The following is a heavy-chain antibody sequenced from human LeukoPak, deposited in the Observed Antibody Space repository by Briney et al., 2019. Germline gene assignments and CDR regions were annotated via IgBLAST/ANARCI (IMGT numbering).Heavy chain of an antibody. D-gene: IGHD3-10*01. CDR1: GFTFSRYG. CDR3: AKDMGYYYGSGSYPSENDY. J-gene: IGHJ4*02. CDR2: VSFEGSNK. Sequence: SRGSLRLSCAASGFTFSRYGMHWVRQAPGKGLEWVAVVSFEGSNKYYADSVKGRFTISRDNSKNTLSLQMNSLRAEDTAVYYCAKDMGYYYGSGSYPSENDYWGQGTLVTVSS. V-gene: IGHV3-30*18.